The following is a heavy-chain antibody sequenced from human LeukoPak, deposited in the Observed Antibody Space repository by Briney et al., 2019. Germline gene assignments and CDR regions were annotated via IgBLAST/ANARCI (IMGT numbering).Heavy chain of an antibody. D-gene: IGHD1-26*01. Sequence: GGSLRLSCAASGFTFSSYGMHWVRQAPGKGLEWVAFIRYDGSNKYYADSVKGRFTISRDNSKNTLYLQMNSLRAEDTALYYCAKDHGKSGSYYYYYMDVWGKGTTVTVSS. CDR1: GFTFSSYG. J-gene: IGHJ6*03. CDR2: IRYDGSNK. V-gene: IGHV3-30*02. CDR3: AKDHGKSGSYYYYYMDV.